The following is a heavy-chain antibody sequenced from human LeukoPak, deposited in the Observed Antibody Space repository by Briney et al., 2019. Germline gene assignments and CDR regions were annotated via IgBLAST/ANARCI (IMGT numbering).Heavy chain of an antibody. CDR2: ISGSGGST. CDR1: GFTFSSYS. Sequence: GGSLRLSCAASGFTFSSYSMNWVRQAPGKGLEWVSAISGSGGSTYYADSVKGRFTISRDNSKNTLYLQMNSLRAEDTAVYYCAKAHSSSWYVHFDYWGQGTLVTVSS. D-gene: IGHD6-13*01. J-gene: IGHJ4*02. V-gene: IGHV3-23*01. CDR3: AKAHSSSWYVHFDY.